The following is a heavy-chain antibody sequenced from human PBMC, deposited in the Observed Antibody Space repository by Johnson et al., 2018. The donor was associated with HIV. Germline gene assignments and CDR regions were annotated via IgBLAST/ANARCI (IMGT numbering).Heavy chain of an antibody. D-gene: IGHD7-27*01. CDR1: GFTFSRYW. CDR2: IKQDGSEK. CDR3: ARDLLGMDDAFDI. J-gene: IGHJ3*02. V-gene: IGHV3-7*01. Sequence: EQLVESGGGLVQPGGSLRLSCAASGFTFSRYWMSWVRQAPGKGLEWVANIKQDGSEKYYVDSVKGRFTISRDNANNSLYLQMNSLRAEDTAVYYCARDLLGMDDAFDIWGQGTMVTVSS.